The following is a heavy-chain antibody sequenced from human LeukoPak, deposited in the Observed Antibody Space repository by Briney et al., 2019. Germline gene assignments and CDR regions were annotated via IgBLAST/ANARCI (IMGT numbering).Heavy chain of an antibody. CDR1: GFTFSTYA. Sequence: GGSLRLSCAASGFTFSTYAMSWVRQAPGKGLEWVSVISVSGGSTYYADSVKGRFTISRDNSKNTLYLQMNSLRAEDTAVYYCAKSPGGVVSTSFDNWGQGTLVTVSS. CDR2: ISVSGGST. CDR3: AKSPGGVVSTSFDN. D-gene: IGHD2-2*01. J-gene: IGHJ4*02. V-gene: IGHV3-23*01.